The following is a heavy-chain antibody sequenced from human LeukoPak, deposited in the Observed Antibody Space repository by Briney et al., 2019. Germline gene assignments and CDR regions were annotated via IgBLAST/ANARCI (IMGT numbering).Heavy chain of an antibody. D-gene: IGHD2/OR15-2a*01. J-gene: IGHJ4*02. V-gene: IGHV1-2*02. Sequence: ASVKVSCKASGYTYTAYYINWVRQAPGQGLEWMGWINPNSGVTNYAQKFQGRVTMTRDTSINTAYMELSRLRSDDTAVYYCARVSTPEALCYWGQGNLVTVSS. CDR2: INPNSGVT. CDR1: GYTYTAYY. CDR3: ARVSTPEALCY.